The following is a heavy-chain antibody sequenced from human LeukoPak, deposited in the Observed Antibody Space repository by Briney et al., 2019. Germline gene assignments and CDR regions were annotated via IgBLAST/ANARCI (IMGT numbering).Heavy chain of an antibody. V-gene: IGHV3-23*01. J-gene: IGHJ2*01. CDR3: AKGDGSGGWFAPGYFDL. CDR1: GFTFSSYA. CDR2: ISGSGGST. Sequence: SGGSLRLSCAASGFTFSSYAMSWVRQAPGKGLEWVSAISGSGGSTYYADSVKGRFTISRDNSKNTLYLQMNSLRAEDTAVYYCAKGDGSGGWFAPGYFDLWGRGTLVTVSS. D-gene: IGHD3-10*01.